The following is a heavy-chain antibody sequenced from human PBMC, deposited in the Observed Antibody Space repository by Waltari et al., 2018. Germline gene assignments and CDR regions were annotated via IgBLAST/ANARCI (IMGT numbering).Heavy chain of an antibody. CDR3: ARHGPEIVVVPAATYYFDY. Sequence: QVQLQESGPGLVKPSQTLSLTCTVSGGSISSGSYYWSWLRPPAGKGLELIGRIYTSGSTNYNPSLKSRVTISVDTSKNQFSLKLSSVTAADTAVYYCARHGPEIVVVPAATYYFDYWGQGTLVTVSS. V-gene: IGHV4-61*02. J-gene: IGHJ4*02. CDR2: IYTSGST. CDR1: GGSISSGSYY. D-gene: IGHD2-2*01.